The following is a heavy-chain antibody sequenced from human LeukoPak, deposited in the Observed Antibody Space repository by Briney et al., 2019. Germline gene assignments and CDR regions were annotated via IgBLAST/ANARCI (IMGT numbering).Heavy chain of an antibody. CDR2: INHSGST. CDR3: ARTRYSGSHNSAFDL. CDR1: GGSFSGYY. Sequence: SETLSLTCAVYGGSFSGYYWSWLRQPPGKGLEWIGEINHSGSTNYNPSLKSRVTISIDTSRIHFSLHLSSVTAADTAVYYCARTRYSGSHNSAFDLWGQGTVVTVSS. V-gene: IGHV4-34*01. J-gene: IGHJ3*01. D-gene: IGHD1-26*01.